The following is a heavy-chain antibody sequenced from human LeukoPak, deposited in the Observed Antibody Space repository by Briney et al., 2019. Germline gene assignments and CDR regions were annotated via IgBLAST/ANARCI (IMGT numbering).Heavy chain of an antibody. CDR2: ISWKGDTT. Sequence: GGSLRLSCAASGFTFNNYAMTWVRQTPGQGPEWVSLISWKGDTTAYAESVRGRFTISRDNAKNSLYLHMNSLRPEDTALYHCARHRCSSTTCSFDSWGQGSLVTVSS. J-gene: IGHJ4*02. CDR1: GFTFNNYA. D-gene: IGHD2-2*01. CDR3: ARHRCSSTTCSFDS. V-gene: IGHV3-20*01.